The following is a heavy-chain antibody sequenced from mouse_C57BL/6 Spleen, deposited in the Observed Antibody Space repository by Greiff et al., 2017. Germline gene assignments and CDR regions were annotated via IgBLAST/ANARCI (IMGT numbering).Heavy chain of an antibody. J-gene: IGHJ1*03. CDR1: GFTFSSYA. Sequence: DVKLVESGAGLVKPGGSLKLSCAASGFTFSSYAMSWVRQTPEKRLEWVAYISSGGDYIYYADTVKGRFTISRDNARTTLYLQMRSLQSEYTAMYCCTRNWYFDFWGTGTTVTVSS. V-gene: IGHV5-9-1*02. CDR3: TRNWYFDF. CDR2: ISSGGDYI.